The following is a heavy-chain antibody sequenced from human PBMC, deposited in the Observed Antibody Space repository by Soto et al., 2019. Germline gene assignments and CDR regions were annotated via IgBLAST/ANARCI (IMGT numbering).Heavy chain of an antibody. CDR3: TTSERGFSYGTGYFDD. V-gene: IGHV3-15*01. CDR1: GFTVSNAW. D-gene: IGHD5-18*01. J-gene: IGHJ4*02. CDR2: IKDKADGGTT. Sequence: EVQLVESGGGLVKPGGSLRLPCAAYGFTVSNAWLSWVRQAPGKGLEWVVRIKDKADGGTTDYAAPVKGRFTISRDDSKNMLYLQMNSLKTEDTAVYYCTTSERGFSYGTGYFDDWGQGTLVAVSS.